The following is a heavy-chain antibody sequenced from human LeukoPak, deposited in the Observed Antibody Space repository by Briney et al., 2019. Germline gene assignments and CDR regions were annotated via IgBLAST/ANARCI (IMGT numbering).Heavy chain of an antibody. V-gene: IGHV3-21*04. CDR3: AKGSGYRALTFFDY. J-gene: IGHJ4*02. CDR2: ISSSSSYI. CDR1: GFTFSSYS. D-gene: IGHD5-12*01. Sequence: PGGSLRLSCAASGFTFSSYSMNWVRQAPGKGLEWVSSISSSSSYIYYADSVKGRFTISRDNSKNTLYLQMNSLRAEDTAVYYCAKGSGYRALTFFDYWGQGTLVTVSS.